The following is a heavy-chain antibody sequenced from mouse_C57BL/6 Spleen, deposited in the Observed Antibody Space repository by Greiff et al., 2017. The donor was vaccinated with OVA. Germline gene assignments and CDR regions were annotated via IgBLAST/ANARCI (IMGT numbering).Heavy chain of an antibody. V-gene: IGHV5-17*01. CDR1: GFTFSDYG. CDR2: ISSGSSTI. Sequence: EVMLVESGGGLVKPGGSLKLSCAASGFTFSDYGMHWVRQAPEKGLEWVAYISSGSSTIYYADTVKGRFTISRDNAKNTLFLQMTSLRSEDTAMYYCARDYGSSFAWYVDVWGTGTTVTVSS. CDR3: ARDYGSSFAWYVDV. J-gene: IGHJ1*03. D-gene: IGHD1-1*01.